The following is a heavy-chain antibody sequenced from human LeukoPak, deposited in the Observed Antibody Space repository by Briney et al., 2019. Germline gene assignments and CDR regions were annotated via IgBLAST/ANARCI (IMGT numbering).Heavy chain of an antibody. CDR2: MNPNSGNT. CDR3: ARGNMRFGELFLQVYYYMDV. Sequence: GASVKVSCKASGYTFTSYDINWVRQATGQGLEWMGWMNPNSGNTGYAQKFQGRVTITRNTSISTVYMELSSLRSEDTAVYYCARGNMRFGELFLQVYYYMDVWGKGTTVTVSS. J-gene: IGHJ6*03. D-gene: IGHD3-10*01. V-gene: IGHV1-8*03. CDR1: GYTFTSYD.